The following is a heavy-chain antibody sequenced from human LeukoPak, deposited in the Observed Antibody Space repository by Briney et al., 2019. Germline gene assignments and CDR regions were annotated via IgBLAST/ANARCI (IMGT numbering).Heavy chain of an antibody. V-gene: IGHV3-30*04. D-gene: IGHD2-21*02. CDR3: AKESALYCGGDCYPLYYYYMDV. J-gene: IGHJ6*03. CDR1: GLTLSTYT. Sequence: GGSLRLSCAASGLTLSTYTMHWVRQAPGKGLEWVTVISYDGSNKYYADSVKGRFTISRDNSKNTLYLQMNSLRAEDTAVYYCAKESALYCGGDCYPLYYYYMDVWGKGTTVTISS. CDR2: ISYDGSNK.